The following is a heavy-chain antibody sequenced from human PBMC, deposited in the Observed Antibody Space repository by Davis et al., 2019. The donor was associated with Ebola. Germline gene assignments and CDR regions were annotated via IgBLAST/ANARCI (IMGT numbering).Heavy chain of an antibody. J-gene: IGHJ4*02. CDR1: GFTFSSYA. V-gene: IGHV3-30-3*01. D-gene: IGHD6-19*01. Sequence: PGGSLRLSCAASGFTFSSYAMHWVRQAPGKGLEWVAVISYDGSNKYYADSVKGRFTISRDNSKNTLYLQMNSLRAEDTAVYYCARDSSRGSSGWYLGQDYWGQGTLVTVSS. CDR2: ISYDGSNK. CDR3: ARDSSRGSSGWYLGQDY.